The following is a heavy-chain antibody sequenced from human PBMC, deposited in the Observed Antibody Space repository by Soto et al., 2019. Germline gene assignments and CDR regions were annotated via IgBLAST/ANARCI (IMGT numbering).Heavy chain of an antibody. CDR1: GFTFSSYA. J-gene: IGHJ5*02. V-gene: IGHV3-30-3*01. Sequence: QVQLVESGGGVVQPGRSLRLSCAASGFTFSSYAMHWVRQAPGKGLEWVAVISYDGSNKYYADSVKGRFTISRDNSKNTLYLQMNSLRAEDTAVYYCARDLVLVVAATDDWFDPWGQGTLSPSPQ. CDR3: ARDLVLVVAATDDWFDP. D-gene: IGHD2-15*01. CDR2: ISYDGSNK.